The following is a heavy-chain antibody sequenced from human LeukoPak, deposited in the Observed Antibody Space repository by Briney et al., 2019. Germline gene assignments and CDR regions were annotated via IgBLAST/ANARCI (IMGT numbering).Heavy chain of an antibody. V-gene: IGHV4-61*01. J-gene: IGHJ4*02. CDR3: ARLVPVVVPAAPFFDY. CDR1: GGSISSGSYY. Sequence: SETLSLTCTVSGGSISSGSYYWSWIRQPPGKGLEWIGYIYYSGSTNYNPSLKSRVTISVDTSKNQFSLKLSSVTAADTAVYYCARLVPVVVPAAPFFDYWGQGTLVTVSS. CDR2: IYYSGST. D-gene: IGHD2-2*01.